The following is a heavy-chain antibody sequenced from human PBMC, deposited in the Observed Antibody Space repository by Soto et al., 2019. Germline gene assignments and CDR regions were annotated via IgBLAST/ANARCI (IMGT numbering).Heavy chain of an antibody. V-gene: IGHV3-21*04. D-gene: IGHD1-26*01. CDR3: ASGIVGATTYGMDV. CDR1: GFTFSSYS. J-gene: IGHJ6*02. Sequence: GGSLRLSCAASGFTFSSYSMNWVRQAPGKGLEWVSSISSSSSYIYYADSVKGRFTISRDNAKNSLYLQMNSLRAEDTALYYCASGIVGATTYGMDVWGQGTTVTVSS. CDR2: ISSSSSYI.